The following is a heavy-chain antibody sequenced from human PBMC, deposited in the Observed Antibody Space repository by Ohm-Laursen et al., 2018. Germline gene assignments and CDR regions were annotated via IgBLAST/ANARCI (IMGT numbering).Heavy chain of an antibody. CDR2: ISGSGGST. D-gene: IGHD5-18*01. V-gene: IGHV3-23*01. CDR1: GFTFSSYA. Sequence: GSLRLSCAASGFTFSSYAMSWVRQAPGKGLEWISAISGSGGSTYYADSVKGRFTISRDNAKNSLYLQMNSLRAEDTAIYYCARDGQTLGYSYHNWGQGTLVTVSS. J-gene: IGHJ4*02. CDR3: ARDGQTLGYSYHN.